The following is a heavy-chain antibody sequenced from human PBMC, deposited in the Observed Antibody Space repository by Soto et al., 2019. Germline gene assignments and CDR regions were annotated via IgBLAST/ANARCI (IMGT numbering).Heavy chain of an antibody. CDR3: AKRRLNTITSLSDW. CDR1: GFTFSSYA. J-gene: IGHJ1*01. D-gene: IGHD3-16*02. CDR2: ISGGGDST. Sequence: PGGSLRLSCAASGFTFSSYAMNWVRQAPGKGLEWVSAISGGGDSTFYPDSVKGRFFISRDNSDNTLHLQMNSLRDDDTAIYYCAKRRLNTITSLSDWWGQGVQVTVSS. V-gene: IGHV3-23*01.